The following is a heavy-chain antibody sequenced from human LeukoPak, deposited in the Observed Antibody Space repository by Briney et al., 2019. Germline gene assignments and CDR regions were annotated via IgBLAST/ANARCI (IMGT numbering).Heavy chain of an antibody. V-gene: IGHV3-7*01. CDR1: GFTFSSYW. CDR3: ARNELAHNGNYWGGSRPAGMNDY. J-gene: IGHJ4*02. D-gene: IGHD1-26*01. Sequence: PGGSLRLSCAASGFTFSSYWMSWVRQAPGKGLEWVANIKEDGSEKDCVDSVKGRFTISRDNAKNSLYLQMNTLRAEDTAMYYCARNELAHNGNYWGGSRPAGMNDYWGQGTLVTVSS. CDR2: IKEDGSEK.